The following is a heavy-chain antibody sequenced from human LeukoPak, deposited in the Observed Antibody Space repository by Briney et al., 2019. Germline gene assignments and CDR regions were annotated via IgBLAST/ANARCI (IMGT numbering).Heavy chain of an antibody. J-gene: IGHJ4*02. D-gene: IGHD6-13*01. Sequence: SETLSLTCTVSGGSISTYWSWIRQPPGKGLEWIAYIHYSGGTNYNPSLKSRVTMSVDTSKNQFSLKLSSVTAADTALYYCARSPLGGSSWYSDYWGQGTLVTVSS. CDR1: GGSISTY. V-gene: IGHV4-59*01. CDR3: ARSPLGGSSWYSDY. CDR2: IHYSGGT.